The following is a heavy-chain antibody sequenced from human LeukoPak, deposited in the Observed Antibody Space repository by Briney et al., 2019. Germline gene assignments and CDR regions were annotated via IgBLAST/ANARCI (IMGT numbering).Heavy chain of an antibody. CDR3: ARDDHCNYYYMDX. D-gene: IGHD2-21*02. CDR2: ISSSSSTI. V-gene: IGHV3-48*01. J-gene: IGHJ6*03. Sequence: GGSLRLSCAASGFIFSTYSMNWVRQAPGKGLEWVSYISSSSSTIYYADSVKGRFTISRDNAENSLYLQMNSLGAEDTSVYYCARDDHCNYYYMDXWGKGXXVTV. CDR1: GFIFSTYS.